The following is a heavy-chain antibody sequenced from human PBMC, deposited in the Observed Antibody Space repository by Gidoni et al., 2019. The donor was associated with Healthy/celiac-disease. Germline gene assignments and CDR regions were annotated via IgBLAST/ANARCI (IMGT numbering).Heavy chain of an antibody. CDR1: GYTFTSYY. CDR3: ARSVVVVAATHGWFDP. D-gene: IGHD2-15*01. CDR2: INPSGGST. Sequence: QVQLVQSGAEVKKPGASVKVSCKAYGYTFTSYYMHWVRQAPGQGLEWMGIINPSGGSTSYEQKFQGRVTMTSGTSTSTVCMELSSLSSEDTDVYYCARSVVVVAATHGWFDPWGQGTLVTVSS. V-gene: IGHV1-46*01. J-gene: IGHJ5*02.